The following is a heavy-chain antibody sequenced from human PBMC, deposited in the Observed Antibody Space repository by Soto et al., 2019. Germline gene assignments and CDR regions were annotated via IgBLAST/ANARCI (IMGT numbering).Heavy chain of an antibody. D-gene: IGHD5-18*01. CDR3: ARDHSLGGYSYGDSEC. J-gene: IGHJ1*01. V-gene: IGHV3-11*01. CDR1: RFTFGDFY. Sequence: PGVPLRVCSAAARFTFGDFYSRWIRQAQGKGLEWVSYIGSSGTTIYYADSVQGRFTISRDNAQNSLYLKMNSLRAEDTAVYYCARDHSLGGYSYGDSECRG. CDR2: IGSSGTTI.